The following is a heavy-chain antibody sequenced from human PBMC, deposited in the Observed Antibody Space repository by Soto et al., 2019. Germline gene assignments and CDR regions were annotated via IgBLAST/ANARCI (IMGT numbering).Heavy chain of an antibody. V-gene: IGHV3-7*01. Sequence: EVQLVESGGGLVQPGGSLRLSCAVSGFTFGSYWMNWVRLIPGKGLECVAYIKPDVSATYYVDSVKGRFTISRDNAKNSLYLQMNSLRFEDTSVYYCARAGYFCPGCYYYFDYWGQGALVTVSS. D-gene: IGHD2-2*01. CDR2: IKPDVSAT. CDR1: GFTFGSYW. CDR3: ARAGYFCPGCYYYFDY. J-gene: IGHJ4*02.